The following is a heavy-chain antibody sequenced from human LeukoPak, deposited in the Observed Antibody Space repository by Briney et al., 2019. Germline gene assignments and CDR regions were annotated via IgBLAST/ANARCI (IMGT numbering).Heavy chain of an antibody. CDR1: GFTFSSYS. CDR3: ARDLPDEVPSFDL. D-gene: IGHD1-1*01. V-gene: IGHV3-21*01. Sequence: KPGGSLRLPCAASGFTFSSYSMNWVRQAPGKGLEWVSSISSSRSYIYYVDSVKGRFTISRDNAKNSLYLQMNSLRAEDTAVYYCARDLPDEVPSFDLWGRGTLVTVSS. J-gene: IGHJ2*01. CDR2: ISSSRSYI.